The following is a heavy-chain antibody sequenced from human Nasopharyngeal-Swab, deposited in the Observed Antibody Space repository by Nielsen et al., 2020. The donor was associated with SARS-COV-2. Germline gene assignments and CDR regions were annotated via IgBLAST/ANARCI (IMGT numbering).Heavy chain of an antibody. CDR2: IYPGDSDT. CDR1: GYSFTSYW. D-gene: IGHD6-19*01. J-gene: IGHJ6*03. Sequence: GGSLRLSYKGSGYSFTSYWIGWVRQLPGKGLEWMGIIYPGDSDTRYSPSFQGQVTISADKSISTAYLQWSSLKASDTAMYYCARHSSGWYRVWDYWYYMDVWGKGTTVTVSS. CDR3: ARHSSGWYRVWDYWYYMDV. V-gene: IGHV5-51*01.